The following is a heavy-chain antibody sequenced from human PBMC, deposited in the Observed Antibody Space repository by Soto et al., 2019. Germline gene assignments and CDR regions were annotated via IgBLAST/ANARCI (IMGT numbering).Heavy chain of an antibody. D-gene: IGHD3-16*01. Sequence: GASVKVSCEASGYTFTSYGISWVRQAPGQGLEWMGRISAYNGNTNYAQKLQGRVTMTTDTSTSTACMELRSLRSDDTAVYYCARVGGALGHWFDPWGQGTLVTVSS. CDR2: ISAYNGNT. V-gene: IGHV1-18*01. J-gene: IGHJ5*02. CDR1: GYTFTSYG. CDR3: ARVGGALGHWFDP.